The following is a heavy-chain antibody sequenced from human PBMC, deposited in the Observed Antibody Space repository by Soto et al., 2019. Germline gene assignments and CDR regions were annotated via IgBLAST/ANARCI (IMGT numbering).Heavy chain of an antibody. CDR3: ARLVTGTQYYFDF. Sequence: SLTCAVYGGSFSGYYWSWIRQPPGKVLEWIGEINHSGSTNYNPSLKSRVTISVDTSKNHFSLKLRSVTVADTAVYSCARLVTGTQYYFDFWGQGSLVTVSS. CDR2: INHSGST. D-gene: IGHD1-1*01. V-gene: IGHV4-34*01. J-gene: IGHJ4*02. CDR1: GGSFSGYY.